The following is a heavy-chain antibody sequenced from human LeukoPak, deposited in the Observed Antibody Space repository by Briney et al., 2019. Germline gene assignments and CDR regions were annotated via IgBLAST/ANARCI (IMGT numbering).Heavy chain of an antibody. V-gene: IGHV4-34*01. Sequence: PSETLSLTCTVSGGSISSYYWSWIRQPPGKGLEWIGEINHSGSTNYDPSLKSRVTISVDTSKNQFSLKLSSVTAADTAVYYCARAKNCSSTSCYTRWFDPWGQGILVTVSS. CDR2: INHSGST. D-gene: IGHD2-2*02. CDR1: GGSISSYY. J-gene: IGHJ5*02. CDR3: ARAKNCSSTSCYTRWFDP.